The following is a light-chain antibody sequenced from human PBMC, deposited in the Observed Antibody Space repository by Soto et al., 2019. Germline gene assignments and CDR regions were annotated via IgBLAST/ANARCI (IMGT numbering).Light chain of an antibody. V-gene: IGKV3-20*01. CDR3: QQFGSSPFP. CDR2: AAS. CDR1: QTVTSNY. Sequence: EIVLTQSPGTLSLSPGERATLSCRASQTVTSNYLSWYQQKPGQAPRLLIYAASTRATGIPDRFSGSGSGTDFPLTISRLEPEDFAVYYCQQFGSSPFPFGPGTKVDIK. J-gene: IGKJ3*01.